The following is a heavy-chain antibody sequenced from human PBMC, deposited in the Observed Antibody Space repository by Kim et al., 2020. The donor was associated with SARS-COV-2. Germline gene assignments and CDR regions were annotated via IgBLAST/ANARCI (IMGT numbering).Heavy chain of an antibody. CDR2: IYYSGTT. D-gene: IGHD3-10*01. CDR3: ARYYWGSGTNLYYFDY. J-gene: IGHJ4*02. CDR1: GGSISNGGYY. Sequence: SETLSLTCTVSGGSISNGGYYWSWIRQHPGKGLEWIGYIYYSGTTYYNPSLKSRVTISVDTSKNQFSLKLSSVTAADTAVYYCARYYWGSGTNLYYFDYWGQGTLVTVSS. V-gene: IGHV4-31*03.